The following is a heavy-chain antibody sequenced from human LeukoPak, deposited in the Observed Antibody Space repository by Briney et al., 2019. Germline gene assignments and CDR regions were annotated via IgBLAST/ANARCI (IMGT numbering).Heavy chain of an antibody. J-gene: IGHJ6*02. CDR2: ISYDGSNK. CDR1: GFTFSSYA. V-gene: IGHV3-30-3*01. CDR3: ARDRWSGELTLYYYYYGMDV. Sequence: PGRSLRLSCAASGFTFSSYAMHWVRQAPGKGLEWVAVISYDGSNKYYADSVKGRFTISRDNSKNTLYLQMNSLRAEDTAVYYCARDRWSGELTLYYYYYGMDVWGQGTTVTVSS. D-gene: IGHD3-10*01.